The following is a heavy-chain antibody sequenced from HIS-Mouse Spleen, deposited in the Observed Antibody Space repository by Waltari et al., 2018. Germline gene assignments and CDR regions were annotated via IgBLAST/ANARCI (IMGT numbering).Heavy chain of an antibody. CDR3: AREIPYSSSWYDWYFDL. V-gene: IGHV4-39*07. J-gene: IGHJ2*01. CDR2: IYYSGRT. CDR1: GGSISSSSYY. Sequence: QLQLQESGPGLVKPSETLSLTCTVSGGSISSSSYYWGWIRQPPGKGLEWIGSIYYSGRTYYNPSRKSRVTISVDTSKNQFSRKLSSVTAADTAVYYCAREIPYSSSWYDWYFDLWGRGTLVTVSS. D-gene: IGHD6-13*01.